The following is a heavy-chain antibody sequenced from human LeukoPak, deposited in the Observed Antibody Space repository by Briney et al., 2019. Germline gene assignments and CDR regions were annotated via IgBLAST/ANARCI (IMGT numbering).Heavy chain of an antibody. CDR1: GFTFSSYS. CDR2: ISSSSSYI. J-gene: IGHJ4*02. CDR3: ARGRSGTENSYYYDY. Sequence: PGGSLRLSCAASGFTFSSYSMNWVRQAPGKGLEWVSSISSSSSYIYYTDSVKGRFTISRDNAKNSLYLQMNSLRAEDTAVYYCARGRSGTENSYYYDYWGQGTLVTVSS. V-gene: IGHV3-21*01. D-gene: IGHD3-10*01.